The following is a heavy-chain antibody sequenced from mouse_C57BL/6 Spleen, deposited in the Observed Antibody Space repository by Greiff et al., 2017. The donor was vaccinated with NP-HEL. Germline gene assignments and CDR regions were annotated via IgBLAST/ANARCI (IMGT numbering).Heavy chain of an antibody. CDR3: AVEWSQPLYYYAMDY. CDR1: GYAFSSSW. Sequence: QVQLKQSGPELVKPGASVKISCKASGYAFSSSWMNWVKQRPGKGLEWIGRIYPGDGDTNYNGKFKGKATLTADKSSSTAYMQLSSLTSEDSAVYFCAVEWSQPLYYYAMDYWGQGTSVTVSS. J-gene: IGHJ4*01. V-gene: IGHV1-82*01. CDR2: IYPGDGDT. D-gene: IGHD1-3*01.